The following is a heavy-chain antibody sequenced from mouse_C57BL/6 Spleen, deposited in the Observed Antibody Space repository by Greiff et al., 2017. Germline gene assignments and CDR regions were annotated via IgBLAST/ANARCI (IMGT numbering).Heavy chain of an antibody. V-gene: IGHV1-54*01. CDR2: INPGSGGT. J-gene: IGHJ3*01. CDR3: ARIYDGYYVAY. Sequence: QVQLQQSGAELVRPGTSVKVSCKASGYAFTNYLIEWVQQRPGQGLEWIGVINPGSGGTNYNEKFKGKATLTADKSSSTAYMQLSSLTSEYSAVYFCARIYDGYYVAYWGQGTLVTVSA. CDR1: GYAFTNYL. D-gene: IGHD2-3*01.